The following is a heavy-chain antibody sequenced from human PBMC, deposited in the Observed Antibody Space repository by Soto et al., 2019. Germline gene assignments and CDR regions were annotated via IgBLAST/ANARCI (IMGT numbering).Heavy chain of an antibody. V-gene: IGHV3-74*01. CDR1: GFTFSSYS. CDR3: ATLTYSSGWHQSDYYYGMDV. CDR2: INSDGSST. D-gene: IGHD6-19*01. Sequence: GGSLRLSCAASGFTFSSYSMNWVRQAPGKGLVWVSRINSDGSSTSYADSVKGRFTISRDNAKNTLYLQMNSLRAEDTAVYYCATLTYSSGWHQSDYYYGMDVWGQGTTVTVSS. J-gene: IGHJ6*02.